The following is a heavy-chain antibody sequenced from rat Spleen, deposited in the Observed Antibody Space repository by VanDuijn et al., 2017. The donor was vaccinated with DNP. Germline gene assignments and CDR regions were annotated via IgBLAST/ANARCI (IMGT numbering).Heavy chain of an antibody. D-gene: IGHD1-1*01. Sequence: TSGGSTYYRDSVKGRFTISRDNAKSTLYLQMDSLRSEDTATYYCARYYYSGSYAMDAWGQGTSVTVSS. V-gene: IGHV5-25*01. CDR3: ARYYYSGSYAMDA. CDR2: TSGGST. J-gene: IGHJ4*01.